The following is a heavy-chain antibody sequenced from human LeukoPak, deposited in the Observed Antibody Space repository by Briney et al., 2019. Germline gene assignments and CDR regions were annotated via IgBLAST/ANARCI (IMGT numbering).Heavy chain of an antibody. CDR2: IWYDGSNK. CDR3: ARFSCSGGSCYSAAFDI. Sequence: PGRSLRLSCAASGFTFSSYGMHWVRQAPGKGLEWVAVIWYDGSNKYYADSVKGRFTISRDNSKNTLYLQMNSLRAEDTAVYYCARFSCSGGSCYSAAFDIWGQGTMVTVSS. D-gene: IGHD2-15*01. CDR1: GFTFSSYG. J-gene: IGHJ3*02. V-gene: IGHV3-33*01.